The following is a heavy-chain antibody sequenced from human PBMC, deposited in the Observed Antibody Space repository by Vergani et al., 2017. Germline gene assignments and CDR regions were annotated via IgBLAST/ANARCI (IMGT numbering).Heavy chain of an antibody. D-gene: IGHD3-10*01. CDR3: ARADSXFGELSATGWYFDL. J-gene: IGHJ2*01. V-gene: IGHV4-61*01. CDR1: GYSISSSYY. Sequence: QVQLQESGPGLVKPSETLALTCTVSGYSISSSYYWSWIRQPPGKGLEWIGYIYYSGSTNYNPSLKSRVTISVDTSKNQFSLKLSSVTAADTAVYYCARADSXFGELSATGWYFDLWGRGTLVTVSS. CDR2: IYYSGST.